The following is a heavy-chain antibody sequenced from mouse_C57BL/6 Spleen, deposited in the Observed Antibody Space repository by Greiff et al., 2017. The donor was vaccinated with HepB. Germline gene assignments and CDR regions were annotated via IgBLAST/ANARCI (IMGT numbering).Heavy chain of an antibody. CDR2: IYPGDGDT. J-gene: IGHJ4*01. Sequence: VQLQQSGAELVKPGASVKISCKASGYAFSSYWMNWVKQRPGKGLEWIGQIYPGDGDTNYNGKFKGKATLTADKSSSTAYMQLSSLTSEDSAVYFCARDYYGSSQYYYAMDYWGQGTSVTVSS. CDR3: ARDYYGSSQYYYAMDY. V-gene: IGHV1-80*01. CDR1: GYAFSSYW. D-gene: IGHD1-1*01.